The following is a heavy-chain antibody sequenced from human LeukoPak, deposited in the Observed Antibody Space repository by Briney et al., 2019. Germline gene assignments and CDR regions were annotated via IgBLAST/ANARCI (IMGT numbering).Heavy chain of an antibody. D-gene: IGHD2-15*01. Sequence: GGSLRLSCAVSGFTFSSYAMSWVRQAPGKGLEWVAVISYNGSTKYNADSVKGRFTISRDNSKNTLYLHMNSLGAEDTAVCYCAIEGVVVAITNWFDPWGQGTLVTVAT. J-gene: IGHJ5*02. CDR1: GFTFSSYA. CDR2: ISYNGSTK. V-gene: IGHV3-30-3*01. CDR3: AIEGVVVAITNWFDP.